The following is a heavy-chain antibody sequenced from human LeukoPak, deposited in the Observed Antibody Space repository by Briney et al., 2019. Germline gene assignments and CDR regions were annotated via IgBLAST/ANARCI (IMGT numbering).Heavy chain of an antibody. D-gene: IGHD4-17*01. V-gene: IGHV1-69*01. Sequence: SVKVSCKASGGTFTSYAISWVRQAPGQGLEWMGGIIPIFGTANYAQKFQGRVTITADESTSTAYMELSSLRSEDTAVYYCARVFHGDYWFDPWGREPWSPSPQ. J-gene: IGHJ5*02. CDR2: IIPIFGTA. CDR3: ARVFHGDYWFDP. CDR1: GGTFTSYA.